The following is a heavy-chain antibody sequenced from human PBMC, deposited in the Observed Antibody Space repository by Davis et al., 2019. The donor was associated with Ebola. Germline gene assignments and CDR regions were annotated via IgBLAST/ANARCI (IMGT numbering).Heavy chain of an antibody. D-gene: IGHD2-2*01. CDR3: ARSPVVPAAISSGWFDP. CDR1: GGSISSYY. Sequence: PSETLSLTCTVSGGSISSYYWSWIRQPPGKGLEWIGYIYYSGSINYNPSLKSRVTILVDTSKNQFSLKLSSVTAADTAVYYCARSPVVPAAISSGWFDPWGQGTLVTVSS. V-gene: IGHV4-59*12. CDR2: IYYSGSI. J-gene: IGHJ5*02.